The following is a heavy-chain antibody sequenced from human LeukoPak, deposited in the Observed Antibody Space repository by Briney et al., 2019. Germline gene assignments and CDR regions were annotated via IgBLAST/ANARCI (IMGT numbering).Heavy chain of an antibody. J-gene: IGHJ4*02. CDR3: ARDQGLTGYFDY. CDR1: GYTFTSYG. V-gene: IGHV1-18*01. Sequence: ASVKVSCKASGYTFTSYGISWARQAPGQGLEWKGWISAYNGNTNYAQKLQGRVTMTRDTSTGIVYMELSSLRSEDTAVYYCARDQGLTGYFDYWGQGTLVTVSS. CDR2: ISAYNGNT. D-gene: IGHD3-9*01.